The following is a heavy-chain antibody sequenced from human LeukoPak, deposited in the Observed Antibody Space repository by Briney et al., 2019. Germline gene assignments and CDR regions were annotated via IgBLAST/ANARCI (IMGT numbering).Heavy chain of an antibody. Sequence: GGSLRLSCAASGFTFSSFAMSWVRQAPGKGLEWVSPISGSGGSTYYADSVKGRLTISRDNSKNTLYLQMNSLRAEDTAVYYCAKDRDYDILTGQDYWGQGTLVTVSS. J-gene: IGHJ4*02. CDR2: ISGSGGST. CDR1: GFTFSSFA. D-gene: IGHD3-9*01. V-gene: IGHV3-23*01. CDR3: AKDRDYDILTGQDY.